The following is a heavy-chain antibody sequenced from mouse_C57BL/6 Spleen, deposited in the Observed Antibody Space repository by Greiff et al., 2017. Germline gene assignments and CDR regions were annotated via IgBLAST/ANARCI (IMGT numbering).Heavy chain of an antibody. CDR1: GYTFTDYE. V-gene: IGHV1-15*01. CDR3: TRYGRMDY. D-gene: IGHD1-1*01. J-gene: IGHJ4*01. CDR2: IDPETGGT. Sequence: VQLQQSGAELVRPGASVTLSCKASGYTFTDYEMHWVKQTPVHGLEWIGAIDPETGGTAYNQKFKGKAILTADKSSSTAYMELRSLTSEDSAVYYCTRYGRMDYWGQGTSVTVSS.